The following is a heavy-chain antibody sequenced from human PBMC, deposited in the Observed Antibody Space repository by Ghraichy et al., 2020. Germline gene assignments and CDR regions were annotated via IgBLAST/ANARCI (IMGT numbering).Heavy chain of an antibody. CDR2: FDPEDGET. Sequence: ASVKVSCKVSGYTLTELSMHWVRQAPGKGLEWMGGFDPEDGETIYAQKFQGRVTMTEDTSTDTAYMELSSLRSEDTAVYYCATGVPPITMVRGASDYWGQGTLVTVSS. J-gene: IGHJ4*02. D-gene: IGHD3-10*01. CDR3: ATGVPPITMVRGASDY. CDR1: GYTLTELS. V-gene: IGHV1-24*01.